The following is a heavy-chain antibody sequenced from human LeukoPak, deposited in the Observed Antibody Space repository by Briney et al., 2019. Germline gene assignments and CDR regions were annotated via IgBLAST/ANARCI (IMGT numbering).Heavy chain of an antibody. Sequence: GGSLRLSCAASGFTFSSLWMTWVRQAPGKGLEWVANINQDGSEKYFVDSVKGRFTISRDNAKNSVFLQMNSLTVEDTAVYYCARDGGFSGYDLLDYWGQGTLVPVPS. D-gene: IGHD5-12*01. J-gene: IGHJ4*02. CDR2: INQDGSEK. CDR1: GFTFSSLW. CDR3: ARDGGFSGYDLLDY. V-gene: IGHV3-7*01.